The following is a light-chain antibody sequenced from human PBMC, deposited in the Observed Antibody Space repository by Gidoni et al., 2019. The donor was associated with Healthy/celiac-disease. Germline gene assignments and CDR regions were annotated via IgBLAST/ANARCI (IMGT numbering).Light chain of an antibody. CDR2: GAS. CDR3: QQYNNWPYT. J-gene: IGKJ2*01. V-gene: IGKV3-15*01. CDR1: QSVSSN. Sequence: DIVMPQSPATLSVSPAERATLACRASQSVSSNLAWYQQKPGQAPRLLIYGASTRATGSPARFSGSGSGTEFTLTISSLQSEDFAVYYCQQYNNWPYTFGQGTKLEIK.